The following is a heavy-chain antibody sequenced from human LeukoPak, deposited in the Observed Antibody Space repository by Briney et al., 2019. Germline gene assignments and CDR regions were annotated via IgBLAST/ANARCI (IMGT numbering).Heavy chain of an antibody. CDR3: ARDLGYSSGWGSWFDP. J-gene: IGHJ5*02. Sequence: ASVKVSRKASGYTFTSYGISWVRQAPGQGLEWMGWISAYNGNTNYAQKLQGRVTMTTDTSTSTAYMELRSLRSDDTAVYNCARDLGYSSGWGSWFDPWGQGTLVTVSS. V-gene: IGHV1-18*04. CDR1: GYTFTSYG. D-gene: IGHD6-19*01. CDR2: ISAYNGNT.